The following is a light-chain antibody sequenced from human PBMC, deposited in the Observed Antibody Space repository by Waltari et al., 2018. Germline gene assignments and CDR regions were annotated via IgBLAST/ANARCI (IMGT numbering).Light chain of an antibody. CDR1: QSVFHSSTYGNA. CDR3: QQYYSIPYT. V-gene: IGKV4-1*01. CDR2: WTS. Sequence: DIVMTQSPLSLPVTPGAPASISCRSSQSVFHSSTYGNAIAWFQQRPGQPPKLLIYWTSTRESGVPDRFSGSGSGTDFTLTISSLQAEDVAVYYCQQYYSIPYTFGPGTKLEIK. J-gene: IGKJ2*01.